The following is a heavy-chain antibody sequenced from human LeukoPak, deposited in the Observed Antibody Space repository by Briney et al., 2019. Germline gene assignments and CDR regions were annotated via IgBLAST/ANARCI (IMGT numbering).Heavy chain of an antibody. CDR3: ARGMYYFSQYFDY. D-gene: IGHD3-10*01. V-gene: IGHV4-34*01. Sequence: SETLSLTCAVYGGSFSGYYWSWIRQPPGKGLEWIGEINHSGSTNYNPSLKSRVTISVDTSKNQFSLKLSSETAADTAVYYCARGMYYFSQYFDYWGQGTLVTVSS. J-gene: IGHJ4*02. CDR1: GGSFSGYY. CDR2: INHSGST.